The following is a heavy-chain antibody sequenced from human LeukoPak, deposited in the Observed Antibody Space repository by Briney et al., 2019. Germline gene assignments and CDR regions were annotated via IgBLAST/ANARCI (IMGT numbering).Heavy chain of an antibody. CDR2: ISHSGYT. CDR3: ARVRGYSYGELDF. V-gene: IGHV4-31*03. D-gene: IGHD5-18*01. Sequence: SQTLSLTCTVSGASISSEAYYWSWVRQHPAKGLEWIAHISHSGYTYYNPSLNGRATISVGMSRSQFSLKLSSVTAADTAVYYCARVRGYSYGELDFWGQGTLVTVSS. CDR1: GASISSEAYY. J-gene: IGHJ4*02.